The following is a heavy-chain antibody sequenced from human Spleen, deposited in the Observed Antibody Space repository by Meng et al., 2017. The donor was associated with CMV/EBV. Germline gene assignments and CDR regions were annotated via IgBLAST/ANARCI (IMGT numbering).Heavy chain of an antibody. CDR2: IIPLFGAT. D-gene: IGHD3-10*01. CDR3: ARGGTYSDDYYGMDV. CDR1: RGPFDTHT. Sequence: SRGPFDTHTISWVRQAPGQGLEWMGRIIPLFGATLYAQKFQGRVTITADKDTGTAYVELSSLRPEDTAVYYCARGGTYSDDYYGMDVWGHGTMVTVPS. V-gene: IGHV1-69*08. J-gene: IGHJ6*02.